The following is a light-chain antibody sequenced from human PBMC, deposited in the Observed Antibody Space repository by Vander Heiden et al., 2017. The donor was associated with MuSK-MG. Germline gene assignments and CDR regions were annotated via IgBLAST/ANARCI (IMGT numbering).Light chain of an antibody. CDR2: WAS. J-gene: IGKJ1*01. V-gene: IGKV4-1*01. Sequence: DIVMTQSPDSLAVSLGEGATINCRSSQSLLYSSNYQNYLAWYQQKLGQPPKLLIYWASTRESGVPDRFSGSGSGTDFTLTISSLQAEDVAVYYCQQYYSTPQTFGQGTKVEIK. CDR3: QQYYSTPQT. CDR1: QSLLYSSNYQNY.